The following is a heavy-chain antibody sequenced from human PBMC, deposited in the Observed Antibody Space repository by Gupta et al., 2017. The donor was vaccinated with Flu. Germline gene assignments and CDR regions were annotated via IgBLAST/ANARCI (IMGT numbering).Heavy chain of an antibody. D-gene: IGHD3-22*01. Sequence: QVQLQESGPGLVTPSETLSLTCTVSGASIPSSYWTWVRQPPGKGLEWIAYIYYSGTTNYNPSLKSRATISVDTSKNQFSLTLNSVTAADTAVYYCASRGHYDSSGFQFWGPGTLVTVAS. CDR2: IYYSGTT. J-gene: IGHJ4*02. V-gene: IGHV4-59*01. CDR1: GASIPSSY. CDR3: ASRGHYDSSGFQF.